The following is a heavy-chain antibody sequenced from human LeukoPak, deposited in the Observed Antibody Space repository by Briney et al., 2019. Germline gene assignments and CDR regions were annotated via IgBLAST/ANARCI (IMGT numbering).Heavy chain of an antibody. CDR3: ARDHKNLEWLSLGTGFDP. V-gene: IGHV1-69*13. CDR1: GGTFSSYA. J-gene: IGHJ5*02. Sequence: GASVKVSCKASGGTFSSYAISWVRQAPGQGLEWMGGIIPIFGTANYAQKFQGRVTITADESTSTAYMELSSLRSDDTAVYYCARDHKNLEWLSLGTGFDPWGQGTLVTVSS. CDR2: IIPIFGTA. D-gene: IGHD3-3*01.